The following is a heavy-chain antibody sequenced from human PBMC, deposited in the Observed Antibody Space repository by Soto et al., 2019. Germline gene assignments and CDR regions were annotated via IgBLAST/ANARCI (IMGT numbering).Heavy chain of an antibody. D-gene: IGHD2-2*02. CDR1: GFTFSSYW. J-gene: IGHJ6*02. CDR2: IKQDGSEK. Sequence: LRLSCAASGFTFSSYWMSWVRQAPGKGLEWVANIKQDGSEKYYVDSVKGRFTISRDNAKNSLYLQMNSLRAEDTAVYYCARDSRCSSTSCYTDYYYGMDVWGQGITVTVSS. V-gene: IGHV3-7*01. CDR3: ARDSRCSSTSCYTDYYYGMDV.